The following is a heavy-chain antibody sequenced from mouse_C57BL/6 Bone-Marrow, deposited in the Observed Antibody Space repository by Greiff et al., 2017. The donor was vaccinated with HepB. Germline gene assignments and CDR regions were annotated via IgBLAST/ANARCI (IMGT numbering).Heavy chain of an antibody. V-gene: IGHV5-4*01. J-gene: IGHJ1*03. CDR3: ARDHYSNYDWYFDV. CDR2: ISDGGSYT. D-gene: IGHD2-5*01. CDR1: GFTFSSYA. Sequence: EVQGVESGGGLVKPGGSLKLSCAASGFTFSSYAMSWVRQTPEKRLEWVATISDGGSYTYYPDNVKGRFTISRDNSKNNLYLQMSHLKSVDTAMYYCARDHYSNYDWYFDVWGTGTTVTVSS.